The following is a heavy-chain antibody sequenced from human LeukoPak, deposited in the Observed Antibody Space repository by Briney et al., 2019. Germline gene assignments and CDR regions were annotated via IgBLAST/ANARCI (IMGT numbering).Heavy chain of an antibody. CDR2: ISAYNGNR. D-gene: IGHD3-10*01. J-gene: IGHJ4*02. Sequence: ASVTVSFTSSDYTFTIYGIHLVRQAPGQGPEWMGWISAYNGNRDYALEFQGRVTIATDTSTNTAQMELRRLRSDDTAVYYCARGPNHYFGAGRAPKDFDYWGQGTLVSVSS. V-gene: IGHV1-18*01. CDR1: DYTFTIYG. CDR3: ARGPNHYFGAGRAPKDFDY.